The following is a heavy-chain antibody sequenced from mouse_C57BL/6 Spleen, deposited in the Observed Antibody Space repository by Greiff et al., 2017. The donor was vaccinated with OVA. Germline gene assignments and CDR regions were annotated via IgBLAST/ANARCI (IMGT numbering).Heavy chain of an antibody. Sequence: QVQLKQPGAELVKPGASVKMSCKASGYTFTSYWITWVKQRPGQGLEWIGDIYPGSGSTNYNEKFKSKATLTVDTSSSTAYMQLSSLTSEDAAVYYCARGRTVVPFDYWGKGTTLTVSS. V-gene: IGHV1-55*01. D-gene: IGHD1-1*01. CDR2: IYPGSGST. CDR1: GYTFTSYW. CDR3: ARGRTVVPFDY. J-gene: IGHJ2*01.